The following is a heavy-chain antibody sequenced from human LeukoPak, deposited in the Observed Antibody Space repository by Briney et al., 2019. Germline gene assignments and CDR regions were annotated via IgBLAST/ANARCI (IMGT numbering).Heavy chain of an antibody. Sequence: ASVKVSCKASGHTLSELSLHLVRQAPGKGLEWMGGFDPEDDEIIYAQRFQGRVTMTEDTSTDTAYMELSSLRSEDTAVYYCALLMVRNIVDIWGQGTMVTVAS. CDR3: ALLMVRNIVDI. V-gene: IGHV1-24*01. D-gene: IGHD3-10*01. J-gene: IGHJ3*02. CDR1: GHTLSELS. CDR2: FDPEDDEI.